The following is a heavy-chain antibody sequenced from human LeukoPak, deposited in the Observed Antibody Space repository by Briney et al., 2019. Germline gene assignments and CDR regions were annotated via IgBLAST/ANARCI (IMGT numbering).Heavy chain of an antibody. J-gene: IGHJ4*02. Sequence: GGSLRLSCAASGFTFSSYAMSWVRQAPGKGLEWVSGISGSGDNTYYADSVKGRFTISRDNSKNTLYVQVNSLGTEDTAAYYCAKGSYYDSSGSFYFDYWGQGTLVTASS. CDR1: GFTFSSYA. V-gene: IGHV3-23*01. D-gene: IGHD3-22*01. CDR3: AKGSYYDSSGSFYFDY. CDR2: ISGSGDNT.